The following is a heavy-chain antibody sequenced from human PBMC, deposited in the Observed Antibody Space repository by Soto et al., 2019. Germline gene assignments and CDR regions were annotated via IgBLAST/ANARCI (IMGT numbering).Heavy chain of an antibody. D-gene: IGHD3-10*01. CDR2: ISYDGSNK. Sequence: VGSLRLSCAASGFTFSSYGMHWVRQAPGKGLEWVAVISYDGSNKYYADSVKGRFTISRDNSKNTLYLQMNSLRAEDTAVYYCAKDRLGITMVRGVIIPVNYYYYGMDVWGQGTTVTVSS. V-gene: IGHV3-30*18. CDR1: GFTFSSYG. CDR3: AKDRLGITMVRGVIIPVNYYYYGMDV. J-gene: IGHJ6*02.